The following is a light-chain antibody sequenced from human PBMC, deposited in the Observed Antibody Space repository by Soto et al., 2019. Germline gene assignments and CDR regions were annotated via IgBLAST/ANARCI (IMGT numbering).Light chain of an antibody. CDR2: DVS. J-gene: IGKJ5*01. V-gene: IGKV3-11*01. CDR1: QSVSSY. CDR3: QQRSDWPWT. Sequence: TQSPSTLSGSVGDRVTITCRASQSVSSYLAWYQQKPGQAPRLLVYDVSNRAAGIPTRFSGGGSGTDFTLTISNVEPEDFAVYYCQQRSDWPWTFGQGTRLEIK.